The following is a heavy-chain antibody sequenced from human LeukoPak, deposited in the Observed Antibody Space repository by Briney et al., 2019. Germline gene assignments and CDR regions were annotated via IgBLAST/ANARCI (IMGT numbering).Heavy chain of an antibody. V-gene: IGHV3-43*01. CDR3: AKDRSIGTYYTFDH. Sequence: GGSLRLSCAASGFTFDDYTMHWVRQAPGKGLEWVSLISWDGGSTYYADSVKGRFTISGDNSKNTLYLQMSSLTAADTAVYYCAKDRSIGTYYTFDHWGQGTLVTVSS. CDR2: ISWDGGST. CDR1: GFTFDDYT. J-gene: IGHJ4*02. D-gene: IGHD1-26*01.